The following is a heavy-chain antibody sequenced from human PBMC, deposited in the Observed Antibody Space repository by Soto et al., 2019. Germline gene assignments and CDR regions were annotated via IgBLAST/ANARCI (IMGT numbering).Heavy chain of an antibody. D-gene: IGHD1-1*01. CDR3: ARGRRYVV. J-gene: IGHJ4*02. V-gene: IGHV1-46*01. CDR1: DYTFSNYY. Sequence: QVQLVQSGAAVRKPGASVSVSCKASDYTFSNYYMSWLRQTPGQGLEWMGKINPDGGATTYAQNFQGRLTITSDTSSYTVYMEITGLTSHDTAVYYCARGRRYVVWGQGTQVTVSS. CDR2: INPDGGAT.